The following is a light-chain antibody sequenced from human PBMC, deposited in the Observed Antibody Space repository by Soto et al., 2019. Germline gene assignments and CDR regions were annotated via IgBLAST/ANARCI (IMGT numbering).Light chain of an antibody. Sequence: QSALTQPASVSGSPGPSITISCAGTSSDVGSYNLVSWYQQHPGKAPKLLISEVSKRPSGVSNRFSGSKSGSTASLTISGLQAEDEADYYGCSYAGSSTFGFGGGTKLTV. J-gene: IGLJ3*02. CDR1: SSDVGSYNL. V-gene: IGLV2-23*02. CDR2: EVS. CDR3: CSYAGSSTFG.